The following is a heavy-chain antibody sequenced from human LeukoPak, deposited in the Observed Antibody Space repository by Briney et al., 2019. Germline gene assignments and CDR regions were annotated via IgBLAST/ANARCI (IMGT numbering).Heavy chain of an antibody. D-gene: IGHD2-15*01. CDR1: GGTFSSYA. CDR3: ARENCNGGSCYFDTLAYFDY. Sequence: SVKVSCKASGGTFSSYAISWVRQAPGQGLECMGGIIPIFGTANYAQKFQGRVTITADESTSTAYMELSSLRSEDTAVYYCARENCNGGSCYFDTLAYFDYWGQGTLVTVST. CDR2: IIPIFGTA. J-gene: IGHJ4*02. V-gene: IGHV1-69*01.